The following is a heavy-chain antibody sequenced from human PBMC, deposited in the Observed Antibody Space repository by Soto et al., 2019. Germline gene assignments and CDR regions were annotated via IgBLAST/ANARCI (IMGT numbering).Heavy chain of an antibody. Sequence: SETLSLTCTVSGGSISSSDYYWGWIRQPPGKGLEWIGTIYYSGSTYYNPSLKSRVTISVDTSKNQFSLKLSSVTAADTAVYYCATQEVGGSYVYTFDPWGQGTLVTVSS. J-gene: IGHJ5*02. CDR3: ATQEVGGSYVYTFDP. CDR1: GGSISSSDYY. CDR2: IYYSGST. V-gene: IGHV4-39*01. D-gene: IGHD1-26*01.